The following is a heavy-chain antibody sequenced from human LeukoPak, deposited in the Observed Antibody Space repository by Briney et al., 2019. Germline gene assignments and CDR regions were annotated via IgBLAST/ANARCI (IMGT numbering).Heavy chain of an antibody. V-gene: IGHV4-4*07. CDR3: ARESAGAIAAAGTEFDY. CDR2: IYTSGST. Sequence: SETLSLTCTVSGGSISSYYWSWIRQPAGKGLEWIGRIYTSGSTNYNPSLKSRVTMSVDTSRNQFSLKPSSVTAADTAVYYCARESAGAIAAAGTEFDYWGQGTLVTVSS. D-gene: IGHD6-13*01. J-gene: IGHJ4*02. CDR1: GGSISSYY.